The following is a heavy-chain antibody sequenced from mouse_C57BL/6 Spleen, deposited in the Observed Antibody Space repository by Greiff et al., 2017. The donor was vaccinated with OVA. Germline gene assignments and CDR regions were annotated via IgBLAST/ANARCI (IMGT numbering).Heavy chain of an antibody. CDR3: ATSSSYYFDY. CDR1: GYTFTSFW. V-gene: IGHV1-64*01. Sequence: QVQLQQPGAELVKPGASVKLSCKASGYTFTSFWMHWVKQRPGQGLEWIGMIHPNSGSTNYNEKFKSKATLTVDKSSSTAYMQLSSLTSEDSAVYYCATSSSYYFDYWGQGTTLTVSS. CDR2: IHPNSGST. J-gene: IGHJ2*01.